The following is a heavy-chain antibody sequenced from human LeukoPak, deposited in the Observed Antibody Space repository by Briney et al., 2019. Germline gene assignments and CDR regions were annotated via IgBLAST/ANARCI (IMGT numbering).Heavy chain of an antibody. J-gene: IGHJ6*02. Sequence: GGSLRLSCAASGFTVSSNYMSWVRQAPGKGLEWVSVIYSGGSTYYADSVKGRFTISRDNSKNTLYLQMNSLRAEDTAVYYCARNYDILTAYGMDVWGQGTTVTVSS. D-gene: IGHD3-9*01. CDR2: IYSGGST. V-gene: IGHV3-53*01. CDR3: ARNYDILTAYGMDV. CDR1: GFTVSSNY.